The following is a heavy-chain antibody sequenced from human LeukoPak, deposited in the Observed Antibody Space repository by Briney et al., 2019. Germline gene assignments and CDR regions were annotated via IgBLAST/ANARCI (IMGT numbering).Heavy chain of an antibody. CDR2: ISSSGSTI. Sequence: GGSLRLSCAASGFTFSSYQMNWVRQAQGKGLEWVSYISSSGSTIYYADSVKGRFTISRYNAKNSLYLQMNSLRAEDTAVYYCAREPYYYDSSGYYIPGGFDIWGQGTMVTVSS. CDR3: AREPYYYDSSGYYIPGGFDI. J-gene: IGHJ3*02. V-gene: IGHV3-48*03. CDR1: GFTFSSYQ. D-gene: IGHD3-22*01.